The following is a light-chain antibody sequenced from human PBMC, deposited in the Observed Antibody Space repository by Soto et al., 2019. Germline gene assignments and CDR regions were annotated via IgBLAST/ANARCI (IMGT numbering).Light chain of an antibody. Sequence: IVLTQSPGTLSLSPGERATLSCTASQSVSSSSLAWYQQKPGQAPRLLIYGASSRATGIPDRFSSSGSGTDFTLTISRLEPEDFAVYYCQQYGSSPPATFGQGTKVEIK. J-gene: IGKJ1*01. V-gene: IGKV3-20*01. CDR3: QQYGSSPPAT. CDR2: GAS. CDR1: QSVSSSS.